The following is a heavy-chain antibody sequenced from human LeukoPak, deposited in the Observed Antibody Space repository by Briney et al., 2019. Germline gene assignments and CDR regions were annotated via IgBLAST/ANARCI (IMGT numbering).Heavy chain of an antibody. J-gene: IGHJ4*02. CDR3: ARVYLERLTAGYFDH. CDR2: ITDRGDKT. CDR1: GFTFSSYA. Sequence: GGSLRLSCAASGFTFSSYAMNWVRQAPGKGLEWVSIITDRGDKTYYADSVKGRFTISRDNSKNTLYLQMNSLRDDDSAAYFCARVYLERLTAGYFDHWGQGTQVTVSP. D-gene: IGHD2-8*01. V-gene: IGHV3-23*01.